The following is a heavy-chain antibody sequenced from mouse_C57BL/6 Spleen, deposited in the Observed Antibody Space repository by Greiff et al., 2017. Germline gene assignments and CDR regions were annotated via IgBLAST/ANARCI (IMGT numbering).Heavy chain of an antibody. J-gene: IGHJ2*01. CDR1: GYTFTSYW. CDR3: ARLVVATGGDY. Sequence: QVQLQQPGAELVKPGASVKLSCKASGYTFTSYWMHWVKQRPGQGLEWIGMIHPNSGSTNYNEKFKSKATLTVDKSSSTAYMQLSSLTSEDSAVYYCARLVVATGGDYWGQGTTLTVSS. D-gene: IGHD1-1*01. CDR2: IHPNSGST. V-gene: IGHV1-64*01.